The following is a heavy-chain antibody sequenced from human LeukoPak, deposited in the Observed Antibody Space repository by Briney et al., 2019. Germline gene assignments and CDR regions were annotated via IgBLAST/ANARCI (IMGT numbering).Heavy chain of an antibody. D-gene: IGHD6-13*01. V-gene: IGHV4-39*01. CDR2: IYNSGST. Sequence: SETLSLTCSVSGGSISSSTYYWGWIRQPPGKGLEWIGNIYNSGSTYYNPSLKSRVTISVDTSKNQFSLKLSSVTDADTAVYYCARQAYSSNLGWFDPWGQGTLVTVSS. CDR1: GGSISSSTYY. CDR3: ARQAYSSNLGWFDP. J-gene: IGHJ5*02.